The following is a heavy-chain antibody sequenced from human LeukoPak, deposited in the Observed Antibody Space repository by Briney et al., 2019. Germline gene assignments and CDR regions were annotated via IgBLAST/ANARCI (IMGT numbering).Heavy chain of an antibody. CDR2: IRYDGTNE. Sequence: QSGGPLRLSCAASGFTFSTYGMHWVRQAPGKGLQWMAFIRYDGTNEYYADSVKGRFTISRDNSKNTLYLQMNSLRTEDTAVYYCAKRTTDYSNYGGDLGYWGQGTLVTVSS. V-gene: IGHV3-30*02. CDR3: AKRTTDYSNYGGDLGY. J-gene: IGHJ4*02. D-gene: IGHD4-11*01. CDR1: GFTFSTYG.